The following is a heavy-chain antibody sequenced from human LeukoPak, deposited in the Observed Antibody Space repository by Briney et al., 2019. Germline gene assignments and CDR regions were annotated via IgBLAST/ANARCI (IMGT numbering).Heavy chain of an antibody. D-gene: IGHD3-3*01. J-gene: IGHJ6*03. CDR1: GGSISSSSYY. CDR2: IYYSGST. V-gene: IGHV4-39*01. Sequence: KPSETLSLTCTVSGGSISSSSYYWGWIRQPPGKGLEWIGSIYYSGSTYYNPSLKSRVTISVDTSKNQFSLKLSSVTAADTAVYYCASFRGFLEPYYMDVWGKGTTVTVSS. CDR3: ASFRGFLEPYYMDV.